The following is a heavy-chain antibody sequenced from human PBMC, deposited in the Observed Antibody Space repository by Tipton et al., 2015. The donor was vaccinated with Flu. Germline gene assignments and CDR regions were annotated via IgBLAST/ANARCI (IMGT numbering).Heavy chain of an antibody. J-gene: IGHJ4*02. CDR2: IYTSESA. D-gene: IGHD2-2*01. CDR3: AREHCTSTSCYGSMDY. Sequence: TLSLTCTVSGASIGYYYWSWVRQPAGKGLEWIGRIYTSESANYNPSLKSRVTMSIDMSKNQFFLKLSSVTAADTAVYYCAREHCTSTSCYGSMDYWGQGTLVTVSS. V-gene: IGHV4-4*07. CDR1: GASIGYYY.